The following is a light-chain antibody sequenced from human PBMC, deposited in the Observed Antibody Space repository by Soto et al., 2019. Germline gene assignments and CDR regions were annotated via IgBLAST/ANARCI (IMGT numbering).Light chain of an antibody. CDR3: CSYAGNYRYV. CDR2: DVN. V-gene: IGLV2-11*01. J-gene: IGLJ1*01. CDR1: SSDVGAYNF. Sequence: QSALTQPRSVSGSPGQSVTISCTGSSSDVGAYNFASWYQQHPGTAPKLMIYDVNKRPLGVPDRFSGSKSGNTASLTISGLQAEDEADYYCCSYAGNYRYVFGTGTKLTVL.